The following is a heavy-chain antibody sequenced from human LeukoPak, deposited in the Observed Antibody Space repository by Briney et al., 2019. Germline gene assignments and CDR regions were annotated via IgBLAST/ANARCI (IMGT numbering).Heavy chain of an antibody. D-gene: IGHD5-18*01. CDR1: GGSFSGYY. CDR3: ARGRIQPDY. J-gene: IGHJ4*02. V-gene: IGHV4-34*01. CDR2: INHSGST. Sequence: SETLSLTCAVYGGSFSGYYWNWIRQPPGKGLEWIGEINHSGSTNYNPSLKSRVTISVDTSKNQFSLKLSSVTAADTAVYYCARGRIQPDYWGQGTLVTVSS.